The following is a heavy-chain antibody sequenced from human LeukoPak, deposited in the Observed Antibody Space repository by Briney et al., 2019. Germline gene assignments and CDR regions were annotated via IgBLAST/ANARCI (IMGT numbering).Heavy chain of an antibody. D-gene: IGHD2-2*01. J-gene: IGHJ6*02. CDR1: GFPFSSYA. CDR2: ISASGGST. V-gene: IGHV3-23*01. CDR3: AKDGTYCSSTSCPGAYYYYYGMDV. Sequence: GRSLRLSCAASGFPFSSYAMSWVRQAPGKGLEWVSAISASGGSTYYADSVKGRFTISRDNSKNTLYLQMNSLRAEDTTVYYCAKDGTYCSSTSCPGAYYYYYGMDVRGQGTTVTVSS.